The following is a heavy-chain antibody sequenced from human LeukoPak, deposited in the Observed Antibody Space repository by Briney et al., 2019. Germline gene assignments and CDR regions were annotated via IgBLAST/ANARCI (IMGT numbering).Heavy chain of an antibody. CDR1: GFTFSSYS. Sequence: GGSLRLSCAASGFTFSSYSMKWVRQAPGKGLEWVSFISSSSSYIYYRDSVKDRFTISRDNARNSLYLQMNSLRAEDTAVYYCARGTMFPYYFDYWGQGTLVTVSS. J-gene: IGHJ4*02. CDR3: ARGTMFPYYFDY. D-gene: IGHD3-10*02. CDR2: ISSSSSYI. V-gene: IGHV3-21*01.